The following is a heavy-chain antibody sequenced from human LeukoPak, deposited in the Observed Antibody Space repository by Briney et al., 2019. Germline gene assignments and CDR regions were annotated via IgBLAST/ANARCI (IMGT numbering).Heavy chain of an antibody. Sequence: SETLSLTCTVSGGSISSSSYYWGWIRQPPGKGLEWIGCIYYSGRTYYNPSLKSRVTISVDTSNNQFSLKLSSVTAADTAVYYCARVLRYCSGGNCYSGGLGYMDVWGKGTTVTISS. CDR2: IYYSGRT. CDR1: GGSISSSSYY. J-gene: IGHJ6*03. CDR3: ARVLRYCSGGNCYSGGLGYMDV. V-gene: IGHV4-39*07. D-gene: IGHD2-15*01.